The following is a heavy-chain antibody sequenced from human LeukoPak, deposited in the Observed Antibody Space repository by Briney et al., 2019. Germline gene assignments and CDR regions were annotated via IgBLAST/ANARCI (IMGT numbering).Heavy chain of an antibody. D-gene: IGHD3-3*01. CDR3: ARFTDSWINGFDY. CDR2: IYHSGST. CDR1: GGSFISDNYY. J-gene: IGHJ4*02. Sequence: SQTLSLTCTVSGGSFISDNYYWSWIRQHPGKGLEWIGYIYHSGSTHYNPSLQSRVAISVDTSKNHFSLKLTYVTPADTAVYYCARFTDSWINGFDYWGQGTLVTVSS. V-gene: IGHV4-31*03.